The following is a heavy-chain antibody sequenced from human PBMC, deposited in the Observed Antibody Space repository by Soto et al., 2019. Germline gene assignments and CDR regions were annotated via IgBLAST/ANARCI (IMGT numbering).Heavy chain of an antibody. D-gene: IGHD3-3*01. CDR3: ARLGYYDFWSGYYFFGWFDP. CDR2: IYYSGST. CDR1: AGSISSSSYY. J-gene: IGHJ5*02. Sequence: SETLSLTCTVSAGSISSSSYYWGWIRQPPGKGLEWIGSIYYSGSTYYNPSLKSRVTISVDTSKNQFSLKLSSVTAADTAVYYCARLGYYDFWSGYYFFGWFDPWGQGTLVTVSS. V-gene: IGHV4-39*01.